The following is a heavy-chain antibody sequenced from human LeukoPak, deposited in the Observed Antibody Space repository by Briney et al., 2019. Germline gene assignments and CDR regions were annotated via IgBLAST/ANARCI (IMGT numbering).Heavy chain of an antibody. Sequence: PGGSLRLSCAASGFTFSSYAMHWVRQAPGKGLEWVAVISYDGSNKYYADSVKGRFTISRDNAKNSLYLQMNSLRAEDTAVYYCASSGWYVAFGDYFDYWGQGTLVTVSS. CDR1: GFTFSSYA. CDR2: ISYDGSNK. J-gene: IGHJ4*02. CDR3: ASSGWYVAFGDYFDY. D-gene: IGHD6-19*01. V-gene: IGHV3-30*04.